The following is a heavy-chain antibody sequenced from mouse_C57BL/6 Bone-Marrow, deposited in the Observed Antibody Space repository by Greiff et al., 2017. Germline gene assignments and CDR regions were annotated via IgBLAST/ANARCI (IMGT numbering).Heavy chain of an antibody. V-gene: IGHV5-17*01. D-gene: IGHD1-1*01. CDR2: ISSGSSTI. Sequence: EVMLVESGGGLVKPGGSLKLSCAASGFTFSDYGMHWVRQAPEKGLEWVAYISSGSSTIYYADTVKGRFTISRDNAKNTLFLQMTSLRSEDTAMYYCARRYGSSWFAYSGQGTLVTVSA. CDR1: GFTFSDYG. J-gene: IGHJ3*01. CDR3: ARRYGSSWFAY.